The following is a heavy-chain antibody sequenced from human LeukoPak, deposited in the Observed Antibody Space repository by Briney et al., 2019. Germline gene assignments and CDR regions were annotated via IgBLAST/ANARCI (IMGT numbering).Heavy chain of an antibody. CDR2: ISGSGGST. CDR3: VTGTMIVVVINPPFDY. Sequence: GGSLRLSCAASGFTFSSYAMSWVRQAPGNGLEWVSAISGSGGSTYYADSVKGRFTISRDNSKNTLYLQMNSLRAEDTAVYYCVTGTMIVVVINPPFDYWGQGTLVTVSS. V-gene: IGHV3-23*01. D-gene: IGHD3-22*01. CDR1: GFTFSSYA. J-gene: IGHJ4*02.